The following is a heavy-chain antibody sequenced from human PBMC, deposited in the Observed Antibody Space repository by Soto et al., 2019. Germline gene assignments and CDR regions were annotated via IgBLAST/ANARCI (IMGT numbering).Heavy chain of an antibody. CDR2: INPNSGGT. CDR3: AVAARREVNYYYYGMDV. CDR1: GYTFTGYY. Sequence: ASVKVSCKASGYTFTGYYMHWVRQAPGQGLEWMGWINPNSGGTNYAQKFQGWVTMTRDTSISTAYMELSRLRSDDTAVYYCAVAARREVNYYYYGMDVWGQGTTVTV. V-gene: IGHV1-2*04. J-gene: IGHJ6*02. D-gene: IGHD6-6*01.